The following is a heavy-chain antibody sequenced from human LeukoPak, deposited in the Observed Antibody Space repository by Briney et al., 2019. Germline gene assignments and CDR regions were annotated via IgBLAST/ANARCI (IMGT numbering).Heavy chain of an antibody. D-gene: IGHD3-16*01. CDR3: AWHYVWGRFDS. J-gene: IGHJ4*02. CDR2: INHNRVT. V-gene: IGHV4-34*01. Sequence: SETLSLTCGVSGGSFTNQFWTWIRPAPGQGLEWIGDINHNRVTNYNPSLKSRVTISADTSNSLSLRSVTAADTAVYFCAWHYVWGRFDSWGQGTLVTVSS. CDR1: GGSFTNQF.